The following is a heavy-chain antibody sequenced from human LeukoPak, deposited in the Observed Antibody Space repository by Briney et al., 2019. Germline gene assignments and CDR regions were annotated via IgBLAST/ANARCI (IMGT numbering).Heavy chain of an antibody. CDR1: GFTFSSYG. Sequence: GRSLRLSCAASGFTFSSYGMHWVRQAPGKGLEWVANIKQDGSEKYYVDSVKGRFTISRDNAKNSLYLQMNSLRAEDTAVYYCAREPDYGDSFDYWGQGTLVTVSS. D-gene: IGHD4-17*01. CDR2: IKQDGSEK. J-gene: IGHJ4*02. CDR3: AREPDYGDSFDY. V-gene: IGHV3-7*01.